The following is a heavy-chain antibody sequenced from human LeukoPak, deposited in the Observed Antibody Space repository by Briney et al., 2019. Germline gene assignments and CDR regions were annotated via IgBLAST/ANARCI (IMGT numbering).Heavy chain of an antibody. CDR2: IRQDGGEK. J-gene: IGHJ4*01. V-gene: IGHV3-7*01. D-gene: IGHD6-13*01. CDR1: GFTFSSYS. Sequence: GGSLRLSCAASGFTFSSYSMNWVRQAPGKGLEWVASIRQDGGEKSYVDSVKGRFTISRDNTKNSLYLQINSLRAEDTAMYYCARDGTAPGLYFDLWGQGTLVTVSS. CDR3: ARDGTAPGLYFDL.